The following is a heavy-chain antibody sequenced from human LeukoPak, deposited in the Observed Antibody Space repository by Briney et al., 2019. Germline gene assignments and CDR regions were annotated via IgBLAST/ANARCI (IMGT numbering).Heavy chain of an antibody. CDR2: IIPIFGTA. D-gene: IGHD3-22*01. Sequence: SVKVSCKASGGTFSSYAISWVRQAPGQGLEWMGRIIPIFGTANYAQKFQGRVTMTTDESTNTAYMELSSLRSEDTAVYYCARDIGYYYDSSGYYYGWGQGTLVTVSS. J-gene: IGHJ4*02. V-gene: IGHV1-69*05. CDR1: GGTFSSYA. CDR3: ARDIGYYYDSSGYYYG.